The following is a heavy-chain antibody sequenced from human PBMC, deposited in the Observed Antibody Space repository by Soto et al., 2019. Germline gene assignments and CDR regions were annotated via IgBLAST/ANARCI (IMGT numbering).Heavy chain of an antibody. V-gene: IGHV4-34*01. D-gene: IGHD3-10*01. CDR3: SVLLWFGELLTRNY. Sequence: SETLSLTCAVYGGSFSGYYWSWIRQPPGKGLEWIGEINHSGSTNYNPSLKSRVTISVDTSKNQFSLKLSSVTAADTAVYYCSVLLWFGELLTRNYWGQGTLVTVSS. CDR1: GGSFSGYY. CDR2: INHSGST. J-gene: IGHJ4*02.